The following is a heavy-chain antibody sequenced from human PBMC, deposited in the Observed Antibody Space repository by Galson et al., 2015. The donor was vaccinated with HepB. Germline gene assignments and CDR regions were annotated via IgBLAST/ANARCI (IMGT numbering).Heavy chain of an antibody. CDR2: ISSYNGKT. D-gene: IGHD3-16*01. Sequence: SVKVSCKASGYIFSSYGVSWVRQAPGQGLEWMGWISSYNGKTSFAQKYQRRVTMTTDTSTSTAYMELRSLGSDDTAVYYCARDDPYTPLAYPFDSWGQGTLVAVSS. CDR1: GYIFSSYG. J-gene: IGHJ4*02. V-gene: IGHV1-18*04. CDR3: ARDDPYTPLAYPFDS.